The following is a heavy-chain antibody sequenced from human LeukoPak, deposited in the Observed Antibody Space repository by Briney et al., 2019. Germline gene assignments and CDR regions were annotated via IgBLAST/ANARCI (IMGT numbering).Heavy chain of an antibody. CDR1: GTYW. J-gene: IGHJ4*02. CDR2: INSDGSWT. V-gene: IGHV3-74*01. CDR3: VTFYETY. Sequence: GGSLRLSCAASGTYWMHWVRQAPGKGLVWVSHINSDGSWTGYADSVKGRFTISKDNAKNTVSLQMNNLRAEDTAVYYCVTFYETYWGRGTLVAVSS. D-gene: IGHD2/OR15-2a*01.